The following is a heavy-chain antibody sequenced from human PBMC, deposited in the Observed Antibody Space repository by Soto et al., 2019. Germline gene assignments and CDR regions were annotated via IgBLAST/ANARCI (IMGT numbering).Heavy chain of an antibody. CDR3: AKSRGLSGGSCSFDY. V-gene: IGHV3-23*01. Sequence: RGGSLRLSCASSGFTFSSYAMRWVRPAPGQGLEWVSAISGSGGSTYYADSLKGRFTISRDNSKNTLYPQMNNLRAEVNAVYYCAKSRGLSGGSCSFDYWGQGTLVTVSS. CDR2: ISGSGGST. D-gene: IGHD2-15*01. CDR1: GFTFSSYA. J-gene: IGHJ4*02.